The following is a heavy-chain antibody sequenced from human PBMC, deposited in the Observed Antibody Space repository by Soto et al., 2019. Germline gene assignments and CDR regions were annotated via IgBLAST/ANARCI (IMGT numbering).Heavy chain of an antibody. CDR2: ISHSGSST. J-gene: IGHJ3*02. Sequence: ELQVLESGGGLVQPGGSLRLSCAASGFTFSNYAMSWVRQAPGQGLEWVSSISHSGSSTYYADSVKGRFTISRDNSKNTLDLQMSTLRGEYTAVYYCAKVPTGEMGTVFQAFDIWGQGTMVTVSS. D-gene: IGHD1-1*01. V-gene: IGHV3-23*01. CDR3: AKVPTGEMGTVFQAFDI. CDR1: GFTFSNYA.